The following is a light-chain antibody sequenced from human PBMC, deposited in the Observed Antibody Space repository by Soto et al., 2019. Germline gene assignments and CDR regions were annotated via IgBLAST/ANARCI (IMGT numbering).Light chain of an antibody. CDR3: EQSYSTPIT. J-gene: IGKJ5*01. Sequence: DIHMTQSPSSLSSSLGDRGTIIFVASQSIGDYLNWYQQKPGKPPNLLIHAASSLQNGVTSRFSGSRSGTDFTLTISTLQPEDFATYYCEQSYSTPITFGQGTRLEIK. CDR2: AAS. CDR1: QSIGDY. V-gene: IGKV1-39*01.